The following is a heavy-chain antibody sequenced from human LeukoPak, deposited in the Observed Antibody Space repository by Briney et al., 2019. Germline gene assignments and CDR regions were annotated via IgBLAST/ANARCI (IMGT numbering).Heavy chain of an antibody. CDR1: GYTFTGYY. J-gene: IGHJ4*02. Sequence: ASVKVSCKASGYTFTGYYMHWVRQSPGQGLEWMGWINPNSGGTNYAQKFQGRVTLTRDTSISTAYMEPSRLKSDDTAVYYCARDDIAARRMGYWGQGTLVTVSS. CDR2: INPNSGGT. CDR3: ARDDIAARRMGY. D-gene: IGHD6-6*01. V-gene: IGHV1-2*02.